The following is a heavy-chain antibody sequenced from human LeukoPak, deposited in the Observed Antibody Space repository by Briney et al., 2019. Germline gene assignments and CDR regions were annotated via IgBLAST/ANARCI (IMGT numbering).Heavy chain of an antibody. CDR3: AKGLRWRTQIDY. Sequence: GGSLRLSCAASGFPLSSYAMSWVRQASGKGLEWVSATSSSDPGTYYADSVRGRFTISRDNSKNTLYLQMNSLRAEDTAVYYCAKGLRWRTQIDYWGQGTLVTVSS. CDR1: GFPLSSYA. V-gene: IGHV3-23*01. CDR2: TSSSDPGT. D-gene: IGHD4-23*01. J-gene: IGHJ4*02.